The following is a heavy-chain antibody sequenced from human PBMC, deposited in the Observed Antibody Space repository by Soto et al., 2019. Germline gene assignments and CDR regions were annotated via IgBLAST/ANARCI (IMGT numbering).Heavy chain of an antibody. V-gene: IGHV3-23*01. CDR3: ERRGGDF. CDR1: GFTFTSYA. CDR2: ISGSGGST. Sequence: EVQLLESGGGLVQPGGSLRLSCAASGFTFTSYAMSWVRQAPGKGLEWVSTISGSGGSTYYADSVKGRFTISRDNSKNTLYRQMNNLRVEDTAVYYGERRGGDFWGQVTLVTVSS. J-gene: IGHJ4*02. D-gene: IGHD3-16*01.